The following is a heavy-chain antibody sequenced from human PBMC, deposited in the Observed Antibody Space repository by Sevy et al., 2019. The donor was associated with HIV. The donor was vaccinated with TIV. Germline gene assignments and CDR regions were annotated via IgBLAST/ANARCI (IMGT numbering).Heavy chain of an antibody. J-gene: IGHJ2*01. CDR1: GFTFSNYW. CDR3: ARETGWFFDL. V-gene: IGHV3-74*01. CDR2: SNNDGSRT. Sequence: GGSLRLSCAASGFTFSNYWMHWVRQAPGKGLVWVSRSNNDGSRTDYADSGKGRFTISRDNAKNTVYLQMSSLRAEDTAVYYCARETGWFFDLWGRGTLVTVSS.